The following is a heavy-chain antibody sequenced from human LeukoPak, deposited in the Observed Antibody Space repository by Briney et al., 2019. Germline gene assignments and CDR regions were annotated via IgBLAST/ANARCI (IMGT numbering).Heavy chain of an antibody. J-gene: IGHJ2*01. CDR1: GGSISSGSYY. D-gene: IGHD6-19*01. CDR2: IYTSGST. Sequence: SETLSLTCTVSGGSISSGSYYWSWIRQPAGKGLEWIGRIYTSGSTNYNPSLKSRVTISVDTSKNQFSLKLSSVTAADTAVYSCARAPEWVVSWYFDLWGRGTLVTVSS. V-gene: IGHV4-61*02. CDR3: ARAPEWVVSWYFDL.